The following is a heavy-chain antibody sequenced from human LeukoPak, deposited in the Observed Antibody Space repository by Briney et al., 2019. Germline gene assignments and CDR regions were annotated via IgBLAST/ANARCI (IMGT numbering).Heavy chain of an antibody. CDR2: IYTSGST. Sequence: PSETLSLTCTVSGGSISSYYWSWIRQPAGKGLEWIGRIYTSGSTNYNPSLKSRVTMSVDTSKNQFSLKLSSVTAADTAVYYCARLQATVTIHAYFDYWGQGTPVIASS. V-gene: IGHV4-4*07. D-gene: IGHD4-17*01. CDR3: ARLQATVTIHAYFDY. J-gene: IGHJ4*01. CDR1: GGSISSYY.